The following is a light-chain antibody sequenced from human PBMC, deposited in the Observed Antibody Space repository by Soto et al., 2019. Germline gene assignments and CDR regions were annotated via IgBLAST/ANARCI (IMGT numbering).Light chain of an antibody. CDR2: SNN. J-gene: IGLJ1*01. V-gene: IGLV1-44*01. CDR3: AAWDDSLNGYV. CDR1: SSNIGSNT. Sequence: QSVLTQPPSASGTPGQRVTISCSRSSSNIGSNTVNWYQQLPGTAPKLLIYSNNQRPSGVPVRFSGSKSGTSASLAISGLQSEDEADYYCAAWDDSLNGYVFGTGTKLTVL.